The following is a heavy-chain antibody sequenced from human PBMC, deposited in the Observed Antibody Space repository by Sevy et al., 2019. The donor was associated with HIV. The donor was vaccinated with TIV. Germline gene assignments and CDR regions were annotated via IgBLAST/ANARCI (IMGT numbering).Heavy chain of an antibody. CDR2: IYHSGST. CDR1: GGSISSSNW. V-gene: IGHV4-4*02. Sequence: SETLSLTCAVSGGSISSSNWWSWVRQPPGKGLEWIGEIYHSGSTNYNPSLKSRVTISVGKSKNQFSLKLSSVTAADTAVYYCARASYVVVVAATLNWFDPWGQGTLVTVSS. D-gene: IGHD2-15*01. J-gene: IGHJ5*02. CDR3: ARASYVVVVAATLNWFDP.